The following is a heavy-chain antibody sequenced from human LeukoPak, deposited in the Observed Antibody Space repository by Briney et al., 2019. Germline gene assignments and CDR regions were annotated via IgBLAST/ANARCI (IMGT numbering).Heavy chain of an antibody. CDR2: INPDGTTT. Sequence: GGSLRLSCAASGFTFSSYWMLWVRQTPGKGLVWVSRINPDGTTTSYADSVKGRFTISRDNSKNTLYLQMNSLRAEDTAVYYCASVEWLPFYYFDYWGQGTLVTVSS. CDR1: GFTFSSYW. CDR3: ASVEWLPFYYFDY. J-gene: IGHJ4*02. D-gene: IGHD3-3*01. V-gene: IGHV3-74*01.